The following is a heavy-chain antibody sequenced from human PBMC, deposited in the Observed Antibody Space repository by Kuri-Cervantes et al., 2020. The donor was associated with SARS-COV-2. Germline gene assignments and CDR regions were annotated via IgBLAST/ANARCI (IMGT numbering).Heavy chain of an antibody. J-gene: IGHJ4*02. CDR2: INPNGGT. Sequence: ASVKVSCKAPGYTFTDYYMHWVRQAPGQGPEWMGWINPNGGTNSAQKFQGRVTMTRDTSTSTVHMELSRLRFDDTAVFYCARNRRTGGYSFGFDLWGQGTLVTVSS. V-gene: IGHV1-2*02. D-gene: IGHD5-18*01. CDR3: ARNRRTGGYSFGFDL. CDR1: GYTFTDYY.